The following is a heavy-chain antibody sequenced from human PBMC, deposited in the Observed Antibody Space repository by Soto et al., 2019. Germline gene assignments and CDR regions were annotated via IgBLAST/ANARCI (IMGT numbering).Heavy chain of an antibody. CDR1: GYSFTSYW. D-gene: IGHD2-2*01. Sequence: GESLKISCKGSGYSFTSYWIGWVRQMPGKGLEWMGIIYPGDSDTRYSPSFQGQVTISADKSISTAYLQWSSLKASDTAMYYCARHPRLIDGYCSSTSCPDYYYYYMDVWGKGTTVTVSS. J-gene: IGHJ6*03. CDR2: IYPGDSDT. V-gene: IGHV5-51*01. CDR3: ARHPRLIDGYCSSTSCPDYYYYYMDV.